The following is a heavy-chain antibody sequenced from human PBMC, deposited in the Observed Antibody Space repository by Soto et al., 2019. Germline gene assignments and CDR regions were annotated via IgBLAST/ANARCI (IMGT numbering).Heavy chain of an antibody. J-gene: IGHJ6*02. CDR2: INHSGST. Sequence: SETLSLTCAVYGGSLSGYYWSWIRQPPGKGLEWIGEINHSGSTNYNPSLKSRVTISVDTSKNQFSLKLSSVTAADTAVYYCARGDVSGMDAWGQGTTVTVSS. CDR3: ARGDVSGMDA. D-gene: IGHD3-10*02. CDR1: GGSLSGYY. V-gene: IGHV4-34*01.